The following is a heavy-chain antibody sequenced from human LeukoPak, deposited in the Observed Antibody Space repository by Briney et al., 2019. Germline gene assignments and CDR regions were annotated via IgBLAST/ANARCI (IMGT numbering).Heavy chain of an antibody. CDR2: IYHSGST. Sequence: SETLSLTCAVSGGSISSSNWWSWVRQPPGKGLEWIGEIYHSGSTNYNPSLKSRVTILVDKSKNQFSLKLSSVTAADTAVYYCARDKREPRYAFDIWGQGTMVTVPS. CDR1: GGSISSSNW. CDR3: ARDKREPRYAFDI. J-gene: IGHJ3*02. V-gene: IGHV4-4*02. D-gene: IGHD1-26*01.